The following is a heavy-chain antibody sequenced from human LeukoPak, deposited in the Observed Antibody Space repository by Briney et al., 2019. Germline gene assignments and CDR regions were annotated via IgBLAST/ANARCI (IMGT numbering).Heavy chain of an antibody. Sequence: AGGSLRPSCAASGFTVSSNYMSWVRQAPGKGLEWVSVIYSGGSTYYADSVKGRFTISRDNSKNTLYLQMNSLRAEDTAVYYCARDWGESYYYDSSHIREGAFDIWGQGTMVTVSS. J-gene: IGHJ3*02. D-gene: IGHD3-22*01. CDR1: GFTVSSNY. CDR2: IYSGGST. CDR3: ARDWGESYYYDSSHIREGAFDI. V-gene: IGHV3-53*01.